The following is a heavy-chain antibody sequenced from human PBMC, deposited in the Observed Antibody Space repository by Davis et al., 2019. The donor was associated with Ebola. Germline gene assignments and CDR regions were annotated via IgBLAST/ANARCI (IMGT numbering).Heavy chain of an antibody. CDR1: GFTFSSYG. V-gene: IGHV3-33*01. J-gene: IGHJ6*02. CDR2: IWYDGSNK. Sequence: GESLKISCAASGFTFSSYGMHWVRQAPGKGLEWVAVIWYDGSNKYYADSVKGRFTIPRDNSKNTLYLQMNSLRAEDTAVYYCARVGNWNYHYYYYYGMDVWGQGTTVTVSS. D-gene: IGHD1-7*01. CDR3: ARVGNWNYHYYYYYGMDV.